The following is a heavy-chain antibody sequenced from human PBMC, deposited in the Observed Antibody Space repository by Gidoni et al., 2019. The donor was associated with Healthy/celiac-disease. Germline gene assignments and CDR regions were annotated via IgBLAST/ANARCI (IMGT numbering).Heavy chain of an antibody. Sequence: EVQLLESGGGLVQPGGYLRLSCAASGFPFSSYAMRGVRQAPGKGLEWVSAISGSCGSTYYADSVKGRFTISRDNSKNTLYLQMNSLRAEDTAVYYCAKDAVDFYYDSSGYYGGVYDYWGQGTLVTVSS. D-gene: IGHD3-22*01. CDR2: ISGSCGST. V-gene: IGHV3-23*01. CDR1: GFPFSSYA. J-gene: IGHJ4*02. CDR3: AKDAVDFYYDSSGYYGGVYDY.